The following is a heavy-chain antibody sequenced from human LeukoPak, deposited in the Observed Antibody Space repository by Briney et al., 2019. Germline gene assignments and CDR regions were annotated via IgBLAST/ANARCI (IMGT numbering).Heavy chain of an antibody. CDR3: ARDPNTEPGVYYDSSGYQHFDY. D-gene: IGHD3-22*01. CDR2: IYPVDSDA. CDR1: GYSFTSHW. Sequence: GESLKISCKGSGYSFTSHWIGWVRQMPGKGLEWMGIIYPVDSDAKYSPSFQGQVTISVDKSISTAYLQWSSLKASDTAMYYCARDPNTEPGVYYDSSGYQHFDYWGQGTLVTVSS. V-gene: IGHV5-51*01. J-gene: IGHJ4*02.